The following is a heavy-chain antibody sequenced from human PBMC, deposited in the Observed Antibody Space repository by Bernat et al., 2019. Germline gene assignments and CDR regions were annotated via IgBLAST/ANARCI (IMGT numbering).Heavy chain of an antibody. J-gene: IGHJ3*02. D-gene: IGHD3-10*01. CDR3: ATSRGGFGDPLDAFDI. Sequence: QVQLVQSGAEVKKPGASVKVSCKASGYTFSSYGISWVRQAPGQGLEWMGWISAHNGNTNYAQNLQGRVTMTTDTSTSTAYMELRSLRSDDTAVYYCATSRGGFGDPLDAFDIWGQGTMVTVSS. CDR2: ISAHNGNT. CDR1: GYTFSSYG. V-gene: IGHV1-18*01.